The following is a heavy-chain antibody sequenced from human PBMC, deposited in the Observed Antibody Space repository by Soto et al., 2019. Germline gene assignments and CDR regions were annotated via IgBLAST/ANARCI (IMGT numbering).Heavy chain of an antibody. CDR3: ARASGWGGDAFVY. CDR2: IYYSGST. Sequence: QVQLQESGPGLVKPSQTLSLTCTVSGGSISSGGYYWSWIRQHPGKGLEWIGDIYYSGSTYYTPSLKSRVTISVDTYKNPFSLKLSSVTAADTAVYYWARASGWGGDAFVYWGQGTLVTVSS. J-gene: IGHJ1*01. CDR1: GGSISSGGYY. V-gene: IGHV4-31*03. D-gene: IGHD3-10*01.